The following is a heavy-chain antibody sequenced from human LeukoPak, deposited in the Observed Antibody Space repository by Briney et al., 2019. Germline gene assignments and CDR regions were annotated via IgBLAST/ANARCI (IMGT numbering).Heavy chain of an antibody. CDR1: GGSFSGFY. CDR3: ARFPGELYADY. Sequence: SETLSLTCAVYGGSFSGFYWSWIRQPPGKGLEWIGYIYYSGSTNYNPSLKSRVTISVDTSKNQFSLKLSSVTAADTAVYYCARFPGELYADYWGQGTLVTVSS. D-gene: IGHD5/OR15-5a*01. CDR2: IYYSGST. V-gene: IGHV4-59*01. J-gene: IGHJ4*02.